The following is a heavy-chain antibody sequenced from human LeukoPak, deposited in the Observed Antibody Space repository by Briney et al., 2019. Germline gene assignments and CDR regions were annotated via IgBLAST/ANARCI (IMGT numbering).Heavy chain of an antibody. D-gene: IGHD3-22*01. V-gene: IGHV4-31*03. CDR3: ARDVGSSGYPYYFDY. Sequence: TLSLTCTVSGGSISSGGYCWSWIRQHPGKGLEWIGYIYYSGSTYYNPSLKSRVTISVDTSKNQFSLKLSSVTAADTAVYYCARDVGSSGYPYYFDYWGQGTLVTVSS. CDR2: IYYSGST. CDR1: GGSISSGGYC. J-gene: IGHJ4*02.